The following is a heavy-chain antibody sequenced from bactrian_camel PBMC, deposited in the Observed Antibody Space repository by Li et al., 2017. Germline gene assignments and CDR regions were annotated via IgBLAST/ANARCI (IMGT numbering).Heavy chain of an antibody. CDR1: GYVSGYSYSSYC. CDR2: IDSDGST. V-gene: IGHV3S53*01. Sequence: HVQLVESGGASVQAGGSLRLSCTASGYVSGYSYSSYCMGWFRQPPGKQREGVAAIDSDGSTSYADSVKGRFTISKDNAKNTLYLQMNSLKPEDTAMYYCAADGGLPGRCPDRFGYWGQGTQVT. J-gene: IGHJ6*01. CDR3: AADGGLPGRCPDRFGY. D-gene: IGHD5*01.